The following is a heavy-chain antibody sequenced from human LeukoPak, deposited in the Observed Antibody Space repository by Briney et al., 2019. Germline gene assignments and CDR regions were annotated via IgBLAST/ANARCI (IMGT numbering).Heavy chain of an antibody. J-gene: IGHJ4*02. D-gene: IGHD3-16*01. CDR3: ARGETARVDY. Sequence: SGGSLRLSCAASGFTFSSYWMHWVRQAPGKGLVWVTRINSDGTSSSYADSVKGRFTISRDNVKKTLCLQMNSLRDEDTAVYYCARGETARVDYWGQGILVTVSS. CDR1: GFTFSSYW. CDR2: INSDGTSS. V-gene: IGHV3-74*01.